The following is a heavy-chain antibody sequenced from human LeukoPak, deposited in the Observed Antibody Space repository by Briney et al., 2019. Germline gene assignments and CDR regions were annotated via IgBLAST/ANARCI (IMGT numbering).Heavy chain of an antibody. D-gene: IGHD2-2*01. CDR2: INPNSGDT. V-gene: IGHV1-2*06. CDR1: GYTFTGYH. J-gene: IGHJ4*02. CDR3: ARDYCSSTSCLFDY. Sequence: ASVTVSCKASGYTFTGYHMHWVRQAPGQGLEWMGRINPNSGDTNIAQRFQGRVTMTSDTSISTAYMELSRLRSDDTAFYYCARDYCSSTSCLFDYWGQGSLVTVSS.